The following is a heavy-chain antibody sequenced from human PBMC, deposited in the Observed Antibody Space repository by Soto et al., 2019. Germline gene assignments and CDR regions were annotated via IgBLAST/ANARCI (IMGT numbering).Heavy chain of an antibody. CDR1: GYSFTSHW. J-gene: IGHJ5*02. D-gene: IGHD2-2*01. Sequence: GESLKISCKGSGYSFTSHWISWVRQMPGKGLEWMGRIDPSDSYTNYSPSFQGHVTISADKSISTAYLQWSSLKASDTAMYYCASSSTSSNWFDPWGQGTLVTVSS. V-gene: IGHV5-10-1*01. CDR2: IDPSDSYT. CDR3: ASSSTSSNWFDP.